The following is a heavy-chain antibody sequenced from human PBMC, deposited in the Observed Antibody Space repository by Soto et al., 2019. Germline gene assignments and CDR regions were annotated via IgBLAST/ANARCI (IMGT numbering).Heavy chain of an antibody. CDR2: IYWDDDK. J-gene: IGHJ5*02. Sequence: QITLKESGPTLVKPTQTLTLTCTFSGFSLSTSGVGVGWIRQPPGKALEWLALIYWDDDKRYSPSLKSRLTINKYTHKNQLVLTMTNMDPVDRDTYYCARRRGYCSGGSCYSIGFDPWGQGTLVTVSS. V-gene: IGHV2-5*02. D-gene: IGHD2-15*01. CDR1: GFSLSTSGVG. CDR3: ARRRGYCSGGSCYSIGFDP.